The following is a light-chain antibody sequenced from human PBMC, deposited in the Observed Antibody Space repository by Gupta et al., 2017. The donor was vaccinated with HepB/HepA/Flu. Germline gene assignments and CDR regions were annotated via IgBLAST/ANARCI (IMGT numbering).Light chain of an antibody. V-gene: IGKV3-15*01. CDR2: SAS. Sequence: EIVITQSPATLSVSPGERVTLSCRASQSVSSNLAWYQQKPGQAPRLLIHSASTRATGIPARFSGSGSGTEFTLTLSSLLSEDFAVYYCQQYKNWPPWTCGQGTKVEVK. J-gene: IGKJ1*01. CDR1: QSVSSN. CDR3: QQYKNWPPWT.